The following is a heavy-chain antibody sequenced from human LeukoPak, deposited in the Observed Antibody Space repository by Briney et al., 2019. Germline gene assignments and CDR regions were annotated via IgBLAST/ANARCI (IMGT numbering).Heavy chain of an antibody. V-gene: IGHV3-23*01. D-gene: IGHD3-22*01. CDR2: ISGSGDNT. CDR1: GFTFSSYA. CDR3: AKGSYYDSSGSFYFDY. J-gene: IGHJ4*02. Sequence: PGGSLRLSCAASGFTFSSYAMSWVRQAPGKGLEWVSGISGSGDNTYYADSVKGRFTISRDNSKNTLYAQVNSLGTEDTAAYYCAKGSYYDSSGSFYFDYWGQGTLVTVSS.